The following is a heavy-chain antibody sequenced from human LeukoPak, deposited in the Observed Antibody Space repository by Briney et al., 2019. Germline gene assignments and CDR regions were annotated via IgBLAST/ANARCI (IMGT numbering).Heavy chain of an antibody. Sequence: PSETLSLTCTVSGXPISSYQWSWIRQPPGKGLEWIGYIYYTGSTNYNPSLKSRVTISLDTSKNQFSLKLSSVTAADTAVYYCARRTTVTPNWFDPWGQGTLVTVSS. CDR1: GXPISSYQ. V-gene: IGHV4-59*08. CDR3: ARRTTVTPNWFDP. D-gene: IGHD4-17*01. J-gene: IGHJ5*02. CDR2: IYYTGST.